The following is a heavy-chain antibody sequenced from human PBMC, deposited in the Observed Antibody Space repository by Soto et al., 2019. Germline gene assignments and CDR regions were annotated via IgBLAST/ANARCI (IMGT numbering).Heavy chain of an antibody. CDR3: ARATPHSSGYYYFDY. CDR2: ISSSSSYI. J-gene: IGHJ4*02. CDR1: GFTFSSYS. V-gene: IGHV3-21*01. Sequence: GGSLRLSCAASGFTFSSYSMNWVRQAPGKGLEWVSSISSSSSYIYYADSVKGRFTISRDNAKNSLYLQMNSLRAEDTAVYYCARATPHSSGYYYFDYWGQGTLVTVSS. D-gene: IGHD3-22*01.